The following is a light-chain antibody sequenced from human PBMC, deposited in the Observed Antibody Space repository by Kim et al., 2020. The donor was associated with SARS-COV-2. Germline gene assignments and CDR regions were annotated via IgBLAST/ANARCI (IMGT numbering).Light chain of an antibody. CDR1: GADFPTYDR. Sequence: QSVTISYTGRGADFPTYDRVSCYQQTPGTPPKLIIYEVSHRPSGVPERFAGSKSGNTAYLTISGLQAEDYAEYYCSSYESSDTRYVFGSGTQLTVL. V-gene: IGLV2-18*02. CDR3: SSYESSDTRYV. CDR2: EVS. J-gene: IGLJ1*01.